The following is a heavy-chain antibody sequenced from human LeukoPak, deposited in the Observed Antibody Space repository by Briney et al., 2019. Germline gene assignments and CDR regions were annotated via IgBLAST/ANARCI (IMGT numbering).Heavy chain of an antibody. CDR3: ARSIGLTGGGVDV. D-gene: IGHD3-9*01. V-gene: IGHV3-11*01. CDR2: ITDSGNTI. J-gene: IGHJ6*02. Sequence: GGSLRLSCAASGLTFSNSHMKWVRQAPGEGLEWVSYITDSGNTIHYADSVKGRFTISRDNAKNSLYLQMNSLRAEDTAVYYCARSIGLTGGGVDVWGQGTTVTVSS. CDR1: GLTFSNSH.